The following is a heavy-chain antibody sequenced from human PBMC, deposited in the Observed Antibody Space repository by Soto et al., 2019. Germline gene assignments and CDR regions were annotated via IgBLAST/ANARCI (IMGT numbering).Heavy chain of an antibody. Sequence: QVQLVESGGGVVQPGRSLRLSCAASGFTFSSYGMHWVRQAPGKGLEWVAVISYDGSNKYYADSVKGRFTISRDNSKNTLYLQMNSLRAEDTAVYYCAKDKVFGSGSYYLFDYWGQGTLVTVSS. V-gene: IGHV3-30*18. J-gene: IGHJ4*02. CDR2: ISYDGSNK. CDR1: GFTFSSYG. D-gene: IGHD3-10*01. CDR3: AKDKVFGSGSYYLFDY.